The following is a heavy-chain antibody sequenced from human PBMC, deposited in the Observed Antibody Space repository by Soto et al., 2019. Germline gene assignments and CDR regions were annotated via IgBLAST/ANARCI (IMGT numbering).Heavy chain of an antibody. V-gene: IGHV3-30-3*01. CDR1: GLTFSSSS. CDR3: ARRLAPIVSALGY. CDR2: ISENGDRQ. D-gene: IGHD2-21*01. Sequence: PGGSLRLSCTVSGLTFSSSSVHWVRQAPGKGLEWVAVISENGDRQYSTDSVRGRFLVSRDTFNNTIYLQMNSLRPEDTGEYFCARRLAPIVSALGYWGQGALVTVSS. J-gene: IGHJ4*02.